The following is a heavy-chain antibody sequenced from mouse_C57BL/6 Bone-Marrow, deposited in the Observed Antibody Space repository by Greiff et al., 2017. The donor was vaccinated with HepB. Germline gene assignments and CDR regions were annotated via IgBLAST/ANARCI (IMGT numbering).Heavy chain of an antibody. D-gene: IGHD1-1*01. J-gene: IGHJ2*01. CDR3: ARLDYFITTVASFDY. V-gene: IGHV7-3*01. CDR1: GFTFTDYY. CDR2: IRNKANGYTT. Sequence: EVQLVESGGGLVQPGGSLSLSCAASGFTFTDYYMSWVRQPPGKALEWLGFIRNKANGYTTEYSASVKGRFTISRDNSQSILYLQMNALRAEDSATYYCARLDYFITTVASFDYWGQGTTLTVSS.